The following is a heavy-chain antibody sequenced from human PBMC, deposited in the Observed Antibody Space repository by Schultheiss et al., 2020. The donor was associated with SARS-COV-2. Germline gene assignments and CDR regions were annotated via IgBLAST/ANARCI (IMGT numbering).Heavy chain of an antibody. Sequence: SETLSLTCTVSGGSISSYYWSWIRQPPGKGLEWIGYIYYSGSTNYNPSLKSRVTISVDTSKNQFSLKLSSVTAADTAVYYCARVGCSSTSCYRPGGIYYYYGMDVWGQGTTVTVSS. V-gene: IGHV4-59*01. CDR3: ARVGCSSTSCYRPGGIYYYYGMDV. CDR2: IYYSGST. D-gene: IGHD2-2*02. CDR1: GGSISSYY. J-gene: IGHJ6*02.